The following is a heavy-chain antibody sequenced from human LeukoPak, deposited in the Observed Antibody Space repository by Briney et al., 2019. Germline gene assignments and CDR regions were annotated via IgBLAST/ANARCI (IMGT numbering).Heavy chain of an antibody. V-gene: IGHV3-48*03. J-gene: IGHJ6*02. CDR2: ISSSGSTI. CDR3: ARRITRTMVRGVIITYYGMDV. CDR1: GFTFSSYE. Sequence: GGSLRLSRAASGFTFSSYEMNWVRQAPGKGLEWVSYISSSGSTIYYADSVKGRFTISRDNAKNSLYLQMNSLRAEDTAVYYCARRITRTMVRGVIITYYGMDVWGQGTTVTVSS. D-gene: IGHD3-10*01.